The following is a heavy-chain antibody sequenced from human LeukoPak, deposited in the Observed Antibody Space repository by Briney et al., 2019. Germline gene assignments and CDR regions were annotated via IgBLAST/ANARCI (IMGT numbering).Heavy chain of an antibody. CDR2: ISYSGST. CDR3: ARATYYDILTGYYYFDY. D-gene: IGHD3-9*01. CDR1: GDSLSGSTYY. J-gene: IGHJ4*02. V-gene: IGHV4-39*02. Sequence: SETLSLTCTVSGDSLSGSTYYWGWIRQPPEKGLEWIGGISYSGSTYYRPSLKSRVTISLDTSKNHISLKLTSVTAADTAVYYCARATYYDILTGYYYFDYWGQGTLVTVSS.